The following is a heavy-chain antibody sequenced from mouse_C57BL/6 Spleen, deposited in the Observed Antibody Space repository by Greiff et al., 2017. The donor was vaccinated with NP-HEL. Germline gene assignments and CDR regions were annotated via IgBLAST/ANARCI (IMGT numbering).Heavy chain of an antibody. CDR1: GYTFTSYW. CDR2: IYPGSGST. D-gene: IGHD3-2*02. V-gene: IGHV1-55*01. J-gene: IGHJ4*01. Sequence: QVQLQQPGAELVKPGASVKMSCKASGYTFTSYWITWVKQRPGQGLEWIGDIYPGSGSTNYNEKFKSKATLTVDTSSSTAYMQLSSLTYEDSAVYYCAKGQLSLYYAMDYWGQGTSVTVSS. CDR3: AKGQLSLYYAMDY.